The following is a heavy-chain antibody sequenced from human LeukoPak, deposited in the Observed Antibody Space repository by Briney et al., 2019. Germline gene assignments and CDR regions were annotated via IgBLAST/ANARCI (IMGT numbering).Heavy chain of an antibody. CDR2: FDPEDGET. D-gene: IGHD2-21*02. Sequence: GASVKVSCKVSGYTLTELSMHWVRQAPGKGLEWMGGFDPEDGETIYAQKFQGRVTMTEDTSTDTAYMELSSLRSEDTAVYYCATEWTAGFVVTAIPSSAFDIWGQXTMVTVSS. CDR3: ATEWTAGFVVTAIPSSAFDI. V-gene: IGHV1-24*01. J-gene: IGHJ3*02. CDR1: GYTLTELS.